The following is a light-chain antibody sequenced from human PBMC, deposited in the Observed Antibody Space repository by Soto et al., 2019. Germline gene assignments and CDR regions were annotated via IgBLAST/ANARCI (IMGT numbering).Light chain of an antibody. J-gene: IGLJ1*01. CDR3: GAWDGSLELYL. Sequence: QAVVTQPPSLSAAPGQTVTISCSGSRSNIGNNYVSWYQQFPGAAPKLLIYDSNKRPSGIPERFSASKSGTSATLGITGLRTGDEADYYCGAWDGSLELYLFGSGTQLTVL. V-gene: IGLV1-51*01. CDR1: RSNIGNNY. CDR2: DSN.